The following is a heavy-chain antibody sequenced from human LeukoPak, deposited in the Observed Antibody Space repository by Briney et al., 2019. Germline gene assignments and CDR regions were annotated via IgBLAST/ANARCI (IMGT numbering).Heavy chain of an antibody. CDR1: GGSISSYY. CDR3: ARAPKSRTNGLYFDP. CDR2: IYYSGST. Sequence: PSETLSLTCTVSGGSISSYYWSWIRQPPGKGLEWIGYIYYSGSTNYNPSLKSRVTISVDTSKNQFSLKLSSVTAADTAVYYCARAPKSRTNGLYFDPWGQGTLVTVSS. V-gene: IGHV4-59*01. D-gene: IGHD2-8*01. J-gene: IGHJ5*02.